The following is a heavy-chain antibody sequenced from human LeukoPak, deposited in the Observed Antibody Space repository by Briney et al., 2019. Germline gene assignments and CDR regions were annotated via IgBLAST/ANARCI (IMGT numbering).Heavy chain of an antibody. D-gene: IGHD3-3*01. V-gene: IGHV4-31*03. CDR1: GGSISSGGYY. CDR2: IYYSGST. J-gene: IGHJ6*02. Sequence: SETLSLTCTVSGGSISSGGYYWSWIRQHPGKGREWIGYIYYSGSTYYNPALKSRVTISVDTSQNQFSLKLSSVNAEDPAVYYCARAPTIFGVVIXXXDVWGQGTTVTVSS. CDR3: ARAPTIFGVVIXXXDV.